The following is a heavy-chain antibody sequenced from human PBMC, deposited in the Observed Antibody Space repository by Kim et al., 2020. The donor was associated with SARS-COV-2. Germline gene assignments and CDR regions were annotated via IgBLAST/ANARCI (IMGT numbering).Heavy chain of an antibody. CDR1: GDSVSINSVA. J-gene: IGHJ4*01. V-gene: IGHV6-1*01. CDR3: ARSLRGTFDY. CDR2: TYYQSKWYN. D-gene: IGHD1-1*01. Sequence: SQTLSLTCAISGDSVSINSVAWTWLRQSPSRGLEWLGKTYYQSKWYNDYVVSVKSRITINPDTSNNQFSLHLNSWTPDDTAVYYCARSLRGTFDYCGQGTLVNVSS.